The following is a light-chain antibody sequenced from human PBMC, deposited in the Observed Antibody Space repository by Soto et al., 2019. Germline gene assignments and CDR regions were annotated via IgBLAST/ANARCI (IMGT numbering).Light chain of an antibody. CDR1: QSVSTY. CDR2: DAA. V-gene: IGKV3-11*01. Sequence: EIVLTQSPATLSLSPGERATLSCRASQSVSTYLAWYQQKPGQAPRPLVYDAANRATGIPARFSGSGSGTDFTLTISSLEPEDFAVYYCQHRANWPITFGQGTRLDIK. CDR3: QHRANWPIT. J-gene: IGKJ5*01.